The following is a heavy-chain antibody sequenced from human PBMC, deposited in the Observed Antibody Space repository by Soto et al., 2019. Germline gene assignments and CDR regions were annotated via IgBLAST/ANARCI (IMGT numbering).Heavy chain of an antibody. D-gene: IGHD6-19*01. CDR3: ARDRAVAGFDAFDI. Sequence: GGSLRLSCAASGFTFSYYNMNWVRQAPGKGLEWVSYISTSSSTIYYADSVKDRFTISRDNAKNSLYLQMNSLRDEDTAVYYCARDRAVAGFDAFDIWGQGTMVTVSS. CDR1: GFTFSYYN. J-gene: IGHJ3*02. CDR2: ISTSSSTI. V-gene: IGHV3-48*02.